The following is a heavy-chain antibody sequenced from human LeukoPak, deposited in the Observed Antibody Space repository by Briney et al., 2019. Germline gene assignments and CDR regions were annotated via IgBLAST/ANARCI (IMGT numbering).Heavy chain of an antibody. J-gene: IGHJ1*01. CDR3: ARGYCSGGSCYSVGNFQH. D-gene: IGHD2-15*01. CDR2: ISTYNGNT. CDR1: GYTFTIYG. Sequence: ASVKVSCTASGYTFTIYGISWVRQAPGQGLGRMGWISTYNGNTNYAQKLQGRVTMTTDTSTSTAYMELRSLRSDDTAVYYCARGYCSGGSCYSVGNFQHWGQGTLVTVSS. V-gene: IGHV1-18*01.